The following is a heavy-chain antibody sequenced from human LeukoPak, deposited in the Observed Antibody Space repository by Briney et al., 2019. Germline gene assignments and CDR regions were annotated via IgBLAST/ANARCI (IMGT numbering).Heavy chain of an antibody. CDR1: GFTFSSHW. V-gene: IGHV3-74*01. CDR2: INSDGSST. CDR3: GRAADYYASGIFN. J-gene: IGHJ4*02. D-gene: IGHD3-10*01. Sequence: QPGGSLRLSCAASGFTFSSHWMHWVRQAPGKGLVWVSRINSDGSSTSYADSVKGRFTISRDNAKNTLYLQMNSLRAEDTAVYYCGRAADYYASGIFNWGQGTLVTVSS.